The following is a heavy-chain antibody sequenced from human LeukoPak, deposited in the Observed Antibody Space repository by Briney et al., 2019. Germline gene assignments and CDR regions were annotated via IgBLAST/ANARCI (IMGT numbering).Heavy chain of an antibody. J-gene: IGHJ4*02. CDR3: AKGKFTSSWYYFDY. CDR2: ISTDGSSN. V-gene: IGHV3-74*01. Sequence: GGSLRLSCAASTFTISGYRMHWVRQAPGKGLVWVSRISTDGSSNTYADSVKGRFTISRDNAKNTLYLQMNSLRAEDTAVYYWAKGKFTSSWYYFDYWGQGTLVTVSS. D-gene: IGHD6-19*01. CDR1: TFTISGYR.